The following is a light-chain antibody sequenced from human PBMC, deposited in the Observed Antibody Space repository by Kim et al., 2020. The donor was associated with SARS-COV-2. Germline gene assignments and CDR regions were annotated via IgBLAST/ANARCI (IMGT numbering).Light chain of an antibody. J-gene: IGLJ2*01. CDR2: YNT. Sequence: ARRETARITCDENDIGSKSVHRYQEQRGPDAVMIIYYNTDRPSGIPERISGSNSRSTATLTISRIEAGDEADYYCQMWDRSSDHVVFGEETKMTVL. CDR3: QMWDRSSDHVV. CDR1: DIGSKS. V-gene: IGLV3-21*04.